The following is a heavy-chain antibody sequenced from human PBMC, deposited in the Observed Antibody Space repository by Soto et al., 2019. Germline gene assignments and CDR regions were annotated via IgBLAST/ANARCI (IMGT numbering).Heavy chain of an antibody. V-gene: IGHV1-8*01. D-gene: IGHD3-3*01. Sequence: QVQLVQSGAEVKKPGASVKVSCKASGYTFTSYDINWVRQATGQGLEWMGWMNPNSGNTGYAQKFQGRVTMTRNTSISTAYMELSSLRSEDTAVYYCARGVRYDFWSGYEPHNWFDPWGQGTLVTVSS. CDR1: GYTFTSYD. CDR3: ARGVRYDFWSGYEPHNWFDP. J-gene: IGHJ5*02. CDR2: MNPNSGNT.